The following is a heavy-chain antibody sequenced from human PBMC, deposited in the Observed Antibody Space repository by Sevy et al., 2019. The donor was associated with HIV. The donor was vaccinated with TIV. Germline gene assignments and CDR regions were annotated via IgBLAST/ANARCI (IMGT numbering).Heavy chain of an antibody. V-gene: IGHV3-30*18. CDR2: ISYDGTYK. CDR3: AKGPSLHYDSSGYYDY. CDR1: GFTFSDYA. Sequence: GSLRLSCAASGFTFSDYAMHWVRQAPGKGLQWVALISYDGTYKYYEDSVKGRFTISRDDSKNTLYLQVNSLRTDDTAVYYCAKGPSLHYDSSGYYDYWGQGTLVTVSS. J-gene: IGHJ4*02. D-gene: IGHD3-22*01.